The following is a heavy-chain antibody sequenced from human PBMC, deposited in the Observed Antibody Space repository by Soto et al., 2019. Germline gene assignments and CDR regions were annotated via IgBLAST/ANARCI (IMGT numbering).Heavy chain of an antibody. CDR3: ARLTTSIAAHSGEDY. V-gene: IGHV4-34*01. D-gene: IGHD6-6*01. Sequence: SDTLSLTCAVYCGSFSGYYWSWIRQPPGKGLEWIGEINHSGSTNYNPSLKSRVTISVDTSKNQFSLKLSSVTAADTAVYYCARLTTSIAAHSGEDYWGQGTLVTVSS. CDR2: INHSGST. CDR1: CGSFSGYY. J-gene: IGHJ4*02.